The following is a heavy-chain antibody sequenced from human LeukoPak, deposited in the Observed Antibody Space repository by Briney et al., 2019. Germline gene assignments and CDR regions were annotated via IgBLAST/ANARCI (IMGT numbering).Heavy chain of an antibody. CDR1: GYTLTELS. V-gene: IGHV1-24*01. J-gene: IGHJ4*02. Sequence: ASVKVSCTVSGYTLTELSMHWVRQAPGKGLEWMGGFDPEDGETIYAQKFQGRVTMTEDTSTDTAYMELSSLRSEDTAVYYCAAVVATALRRYYFDYWGQGTLVTVSS. D-gene: IGHD5-12*01. CDR2: FDPEDGET. CDR3: AAVVATALRRYYFDY.